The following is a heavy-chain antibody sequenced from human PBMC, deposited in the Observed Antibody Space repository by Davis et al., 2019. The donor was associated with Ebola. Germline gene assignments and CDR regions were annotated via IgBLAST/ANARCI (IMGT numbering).Heavy chain of an antibody. V-gene: IGHV1-8*01. CDR3: ARDLERITIFGVVPFYGMDV. CDR2: MNPNSGNT. Sequence: ASVKVSCKASGYTFTSYDINWVRQATGQGLEWMGWMNPNSGNTGYAQKFQGRVTMTRNTSISTAYMELSSLRSEDTAVYYCARDLERITIFGVVPFYGMDVWGKGTTVTVSS. D-gene: IGHD3-3*01. J-gene: IGHJ6*04. CDR1: GYTFTSYD.